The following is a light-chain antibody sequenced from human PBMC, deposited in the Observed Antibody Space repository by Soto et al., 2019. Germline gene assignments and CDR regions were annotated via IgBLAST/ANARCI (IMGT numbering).Light chain of an antibody. CDR1: QSISSW. CDR3: QQYNSYSPT. Sequence: DIQMTQSPSTLSASVGDRVSITCRASQSISSWLAWYQQKPGKAPKLLTSDASSLESGVPSRFSGSGSGTEFTLTISSLQPDDFATYYCQQYNSYSPTFGQGTKVDIK. J-gene: IGKJ1*01. V-gene: IGKV1-5*01. CDR2: DAS.